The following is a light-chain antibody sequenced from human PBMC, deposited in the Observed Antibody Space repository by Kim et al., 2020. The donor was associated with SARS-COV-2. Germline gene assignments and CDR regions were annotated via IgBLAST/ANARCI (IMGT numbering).Light chain of an antibody. Sequence: ASLGDRVAFPSRASQTIPRCLAWYRQKLGQAPALLLYGASTLRSGVPSRFSGSGSGTEFTLTINGLQPDDFATYYCQQYNLYPLTFGGGTKVDIK. CDR3: QQYNLYPLT. CDR1: QTIPRC. J-gene: IGKJ4*01. V-gene: IGKV1-5*01. CDR2: GAS.